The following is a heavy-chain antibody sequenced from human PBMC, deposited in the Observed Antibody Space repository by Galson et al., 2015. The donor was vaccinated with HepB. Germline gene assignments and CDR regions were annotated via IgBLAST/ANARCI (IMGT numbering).Heavy chain of an antibody. D-gene: IGHD6-19*01. J-gene: IGHJ2*01. CDR1: GDSVSSNSAD. CDR3: ARGRGIAVAPGGFDF. CDR2: TYYRSNWNF. Sequence: CAISGDSVSSNSADWNWIRQSPSRGLEWLGRTYYRSNWNFDDAVSVRGRITINPDTSKNHFSLHLTSVTPEDTAVYYCARGRGIAVAPGGFDFWGRGTLVTVSS. V-gene: IGHV6-1*01.